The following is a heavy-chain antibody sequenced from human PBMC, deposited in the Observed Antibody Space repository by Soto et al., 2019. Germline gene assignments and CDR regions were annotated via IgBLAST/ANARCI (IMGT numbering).Heavy chain of an antibody. V-gene: IGHV3-30*18. CDR2: ISYDGSNK. Sequence: GGSLRLSCAASGFTFSSYGMHWVRQAPGKGLEWVAVISYDGSNKYYADSVKGRFTISRDNSKNTLYLQMNSMRAEDTAVYYCAKDTLYCSSNSFYNLDYYYYYYGMDVWGPGTTVTVSS. J-gene: IGHJ6*02. CDR3: AKDTLYCSSNSFYNLDYYYYYYGMDV. CDR1: GFTFSSYG. D-gene: IGHD2-2*02.